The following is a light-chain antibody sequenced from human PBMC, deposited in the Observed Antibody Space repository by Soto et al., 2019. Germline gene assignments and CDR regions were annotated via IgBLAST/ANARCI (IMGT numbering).Light chain of an antibody. CDR1: QGISSY. CDR3: QQLNGFPPT. V-gene: IGKV1-9*01. Sequence: DIQLTQSPSFLSASVGDRVTITCRASQGISSYLAWYQQKPGKAPKLLINAASTLQSGVPSRFSGSGSGTEFTLAIASLQPEDFATYYCQQLNGFPPTFGGGTKVEIK. J-gene: IGKJ4*01. CDR2: AAS.